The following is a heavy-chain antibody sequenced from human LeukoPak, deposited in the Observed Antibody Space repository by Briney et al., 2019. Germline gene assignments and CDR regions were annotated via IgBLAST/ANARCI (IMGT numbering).Heavy chain of an antibody. Sequence: SQALSLTCTVSGGSISSGSYYWSWIRQPAGKGLEWIGRIYTSGSTNYNPSLKSRVTISVDTSKNQFSLKLSSVTAADTAVYYCARIGWEQLDRGQTGYYYYYMDVWGKGTTVTVSS. CDR3: ARIGWEQLDRGQTGYYYYYMDV. V-gene: IGHV4-61*02. J-gene: IGHJ6*03. CDR1: GGSISSGSYY. D-gene: IGHD1-26*01. CDR2: IYTSGST.